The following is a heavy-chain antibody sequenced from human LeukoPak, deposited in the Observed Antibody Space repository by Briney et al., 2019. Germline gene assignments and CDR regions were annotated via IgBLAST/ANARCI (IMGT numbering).Heavy chain of an antibody. V-gene: IGHV4-59*01. D-gene: IGHD2-8*02. CDR3: ARARASEVFWWNNYYYYGMDV. CDR2: IYYSGST. J-gene: IGHJ6*02. CDR1: GGSISSYY. Sequence: PSETLSLTCTVSGGSISSYYWSWLRQPPGKGLEWIGYIYYSGSTNYNPSLKSRVTISVDTSKNQFSLKLSSVTAADTAVYYCARARASEVFWWNNYYYYGMDVWGQGTTVTVSS.